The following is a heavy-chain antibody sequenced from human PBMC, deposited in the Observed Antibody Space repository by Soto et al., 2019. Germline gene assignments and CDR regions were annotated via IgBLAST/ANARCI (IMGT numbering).Heavy chain of an antibody. D-gene: IGHD3-16*02. Sequence: EVQLLESGGGLVQPGGSLTLSCATSGFTFSSYAMVWVRQAAEKGLEWVASISNNGDTAYYADSVKGRFTISRGNSENTRYLKMNGLRADDTALYFCAKSRVFIGAIVTLLDSWGQGTQVTVSS. CDR2: ISNNGDTA. V-gene: IGHV3-23*01. CDR1: GFTFSSYA. CDR3: AKSRVFIGAIVTLLDS. J-gene: IGHJ4*02.